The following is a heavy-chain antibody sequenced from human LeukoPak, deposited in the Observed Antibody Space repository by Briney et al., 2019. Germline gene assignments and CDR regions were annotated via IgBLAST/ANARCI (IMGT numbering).Heavy chain of an antibody. Sequence: GGSLRLSCAVSGFTFSGHWMFWVRQAPGKGLVWVSSTNSDGSSTGYTDSVKGRFTVSRDNAKNSLYLQMNSLRAEDTALYYCAKGRGGIAAAGTDYWGQGTLVTVSS. CDR1: GFTFSGHW. V-gene: IGHV3-74*01. CDR2: TNSDGSST. J-gene: IGHJ4*02. CDR3: AKGRGGIAAAGTDY. D-gene: IGHD6-13*01.